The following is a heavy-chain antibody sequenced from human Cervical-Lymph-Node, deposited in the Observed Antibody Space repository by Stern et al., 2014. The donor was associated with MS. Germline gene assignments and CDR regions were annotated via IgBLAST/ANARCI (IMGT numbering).Heavy chain of an antibody. J-gene: IGHJ1*01. CDR2: IYHNGNT. Sequence: QVQLQESAPGLVKPSETLSLTCTVSGGSIGRYYWSWVPQPPGTSLEWIGYIYHNGNTNYNPSLKSRVSMSVDTSKNQFSLNLTSVTAADTAVYYCTRDGRSSLSEYFQTWGQGSLVTVSS. D-gene: IGHD6-6*01. CDR3: TRDGRSSLSEYFQT. CDR1: GGSIGRYY. V-gene: IGHV4-59*01.